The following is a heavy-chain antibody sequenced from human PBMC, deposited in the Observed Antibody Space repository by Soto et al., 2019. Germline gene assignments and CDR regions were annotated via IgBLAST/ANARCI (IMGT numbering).Heavy chain of an antibody. CDR2: ISAYNGNT. CDR3: ARASEGPRKLDSSSST. Sequence: ASVKVSCKASGYTFTSYGISWVRQAPGQGLEWMGWISAYNGNTNYAQKLQGRVTMTTDTSTSTAYMELRSLRSEDTAVYYCARASEGPRKLDSSSSTWGQGTLVTVSS. J-gene: IGHJ5*02. V-gene: IGHV1-18*01. D-gene: IGHD6-6*01. CDR1: GYTFTSYG.